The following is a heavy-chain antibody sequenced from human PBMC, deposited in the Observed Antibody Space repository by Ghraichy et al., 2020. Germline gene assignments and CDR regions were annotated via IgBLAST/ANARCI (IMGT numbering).Heavy chain of an antibody. D-gene: IGHD1-26*01. V-gene: IGHV3-49*04. CDR3: TRAREGENFFDY. CDR2: IRSTASGGTP. J-gene: IGHJ4*02. Sequence: GGSLRLSCTTSGFSFGDYAMSWVRQAPGKGLEWVAFIRSTASGGTPEYAASVKGRFTISRDHSQSIAYLQMNSLKTEDTAVYYCTRAREGENFFDYWGQRTLVTHSS. CDR1: GFSFGDYA.